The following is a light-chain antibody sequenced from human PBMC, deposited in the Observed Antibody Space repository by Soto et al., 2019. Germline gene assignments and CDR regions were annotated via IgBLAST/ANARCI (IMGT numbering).Light chain of an antibody. CDR1: QSVSSN. V-gene: IGKV3-15*01. J-gene: IGKJ1*01. CDR3: QQYNTWPPT. Sequence: EIVMTQSPATLSVSPGERATLSCRASQSVSSNLAWYQQKPGQAPRLLIYGASTRATGIPARFSGSESGTEFTLTISSLQSEDFAVYYCQQYNTWPPTFGQGTKVEIK. CDR2: GAS.